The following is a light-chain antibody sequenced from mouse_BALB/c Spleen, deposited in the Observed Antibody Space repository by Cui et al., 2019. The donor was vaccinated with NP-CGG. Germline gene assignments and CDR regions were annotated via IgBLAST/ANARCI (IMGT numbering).Light chain of an antibody. Sequence: QAVVTQQSALTTSPGETVTITCRSSTGAVTTSNYAKWVQEKPDHLFTGLIGGTNNRAPGVPARFSGSLIGDKSALTITGAQTEDEAIYFCALWYSNHWVFGGGTKVTVL. J-gene: IGLJ1*01. V-gene: IGLV1*01. CDR3: ALWYSNHWV. CDR1: TGAVTTSNY. CDR2: GTN.